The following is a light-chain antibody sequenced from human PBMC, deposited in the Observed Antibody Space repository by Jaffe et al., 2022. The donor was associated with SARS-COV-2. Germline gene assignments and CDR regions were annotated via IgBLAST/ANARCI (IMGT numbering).Light chain of an antibody. CDR1: QNINSY. CDR3: QQSYSTLMYT. Sequence: DIQVTQSPSSLSASVGDRVTITCRASQNINSYLNWYQEKPGKAPKLLIYAASTLQHGVPSRFSGSGSGTDFTLTINSLQPEDFATYYCQQSYSTLMYTFGQGTRLEIK. V-gene: IGKV1-39*01. J-gene: IGKJ2*01. CDR2: AAS.